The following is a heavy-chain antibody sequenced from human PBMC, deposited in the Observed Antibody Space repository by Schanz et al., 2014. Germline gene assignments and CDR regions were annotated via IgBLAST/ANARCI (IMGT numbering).Heavy chain of an antibody. V-gene: IGHV3-33*01. Sequence: QVFLAESGGGVVQPGRSLRLSCAASGFTFRSYGMHWVRQAPGKGLEWVALISYDGSSKNHADSVQGRFTISRDNSKNALYLQMDSLRAEDTAVYYCASSRTRYCSSTSCVPGAFDFWGQGTLVTVSS. CDR2: ISYDGSSK. CDR3: ASSRTRYCSSTSCVPGAFDF. CDR1: GFTFRSYG. J-gene: IGHJ3*01. D-gene: IGHD2-2*01.